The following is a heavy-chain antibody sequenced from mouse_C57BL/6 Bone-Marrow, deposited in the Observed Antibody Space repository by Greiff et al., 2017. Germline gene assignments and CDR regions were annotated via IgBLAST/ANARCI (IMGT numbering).Heavy chain of an antibody. J-gene: IGHJ4*01. CDR1: GFTFSDYY. Sequence: EVQLVESEGGLVQPGSSMKLSCTASGFTFSDYYMAWVRQVPEKGLEWVANINYDGSSTYYLDSLKSRFIISRDNAKNILYLQMSSLKSEDTATYYCARIYYDYDGGVRYAMDYWGQGTSVTVSS. CDR2: INYDGSST. D-gene: IGHD2-4*01. CDR3: ARIYYDYDGGVRYAMDY. V-gene: IGHV5-16*01.